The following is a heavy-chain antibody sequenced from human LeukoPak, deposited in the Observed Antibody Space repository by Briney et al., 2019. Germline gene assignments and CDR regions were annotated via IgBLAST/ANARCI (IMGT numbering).Heavy chain of an antibody. CDR2: INPNSGGT. CDR3: ASGAIAAAATDYFDY. V-gene: IGHV1-2*02. Sequence: ASVKVPCKASGYTFTGYYMHWVRQAPGQGLEWMGWINPNSGGTTYAQSFQGRVTMTRDTSISTAYMELSRLRSDDAAVYYCASGAIAAAATDYFDYWGQGTLVTVSS. D-gene: IGHD6-25*01. J-gene: IGHJ4*02. CDR1: GYTFTGYY.